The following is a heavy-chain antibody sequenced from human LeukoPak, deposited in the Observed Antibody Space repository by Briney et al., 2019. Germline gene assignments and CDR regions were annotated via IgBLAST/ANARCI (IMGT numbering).Heavy chain of an antibody. CDR3: AREGWHYDFWSGYPNYYYYMDV. CDR2: IYYSGST. Sequence: SETLSLTCTVSGGSISSYYWSWIRQPPGKGLEWIGYIYYSGSTNYNPSLKSRVTISVDTSKNQFSLKLSSVTAADTAVYYCAREGWHYDFWSGYPNYYYYMDVWGKGTTVTVSS. CDR1: GGSISSYY. V-gene: IGHV4-59*01. D-gene: IGHD3-3*01. J-gene: IGHJ6*03.